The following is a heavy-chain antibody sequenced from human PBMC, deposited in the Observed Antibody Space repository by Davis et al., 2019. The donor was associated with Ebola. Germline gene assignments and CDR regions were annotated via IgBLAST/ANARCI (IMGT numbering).Heavy chain of an antibody. CDR1: GVSISRSHW. Sequence: MPSETLSLTCAVSGVSISRSHWWSWVRQPPGKGLEWIGEIYHTGATYYNPSFKGRVTISVDKSMNQFSLTLTSVTAADSAMYFCARDRDVTSRGCLDFWGQGTLATISA. CDR2: IYHTGAT. D-gene: IGHD3-10*01. CDR3: ARDRDVTSRGCLDF. V-gene: IGHV4-4*02. J-gene: IGHJ4*02.